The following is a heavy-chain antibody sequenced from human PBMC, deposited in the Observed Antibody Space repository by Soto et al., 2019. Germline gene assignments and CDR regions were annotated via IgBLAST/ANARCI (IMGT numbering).Heavy chain of an antibody. CDR1: GFTFSSYA. Sequence: VGSLRLSCAASGFTFSSYAMSWVRQAPGKGLEWVSGISGSGGSTYYADSVKGRFTISRDNSKNTLYLQMNSLRAEDTAVYYCAKDLSSTFYDFWSGLNYGMDVWGQGTTVTVSS. D-gene: IGHD3-3*01. J-gene: IGHJ6*02. CDR3: AKDLSSTFYDFWSGLNYGMDV. V-gene: IGHV3-23*01. CDR2: ISGSGGST.